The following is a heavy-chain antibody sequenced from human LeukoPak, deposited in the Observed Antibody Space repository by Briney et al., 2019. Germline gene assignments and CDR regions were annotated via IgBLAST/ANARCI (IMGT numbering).Heavy chain of an antibody. CDR1: GFTFSSYA. CDR2: ISSSSSYI. D-gene: IGHD3-22*01. CDR3: ARVGITYYYDSSGYNDY. V-gene: IGHV3-21*01. Sequence: PGGSLRLSCAASGFTFSSYAMSWVRQAPGKGLEWVSSISSSSSYIYYADSVKGRFTISRDNAKNSLYLQMNSLRAEDTAVYYCARVGITYYYDSSGYNDYWGQGTLVTVSS. J-gene: IGHJ4*02.